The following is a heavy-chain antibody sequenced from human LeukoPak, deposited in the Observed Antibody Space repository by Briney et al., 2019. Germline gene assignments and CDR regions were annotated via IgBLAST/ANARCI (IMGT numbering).Heavy chain of an antibody. D-gene: IGHD2-2*01. J-gene: IGHJ5*02. CDR3: ARDFWDIVVVPAASNWFDP. V-gene: IGHV3-23*01. Sequence: WGSLSLSCAASGFTFSSYAMSWVRQAPGKGLEWVSAISGSGGSTYYADSVKGRFTISSDNSKNTPYLQMNSLRAEDTAVYYCARDFWDIVVVPAASNWFDPWGQGTLVTVSS. CDR1: GFTFSSYA. CDR2: ISGSGGST.